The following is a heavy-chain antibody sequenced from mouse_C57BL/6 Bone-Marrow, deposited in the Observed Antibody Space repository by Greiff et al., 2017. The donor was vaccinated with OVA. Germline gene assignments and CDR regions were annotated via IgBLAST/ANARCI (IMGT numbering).Heavy chain of an antibody. V-gene: IGHV1-52*01. Sequence: QVQLQQPGAELVRPGSSVKLSCKASGYTFTSYWMHWVKPRPIQGLEWIGNIAPSDSDTPYNQKFKDKATLTVDKSSSTAYMQLSRLTSEDTAVYYCARGRFAYWCQGTLVTVSA. CDR2: IAPSDSDT. J-gene: IGHJ3*01. CDR1: GYTFTSYW. CDR3: ARGRFAY.